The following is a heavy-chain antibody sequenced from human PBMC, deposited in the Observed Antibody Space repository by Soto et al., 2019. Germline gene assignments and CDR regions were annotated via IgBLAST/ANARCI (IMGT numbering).Heavy chain of an antibody. CDR1: GYIFTSYY. V-gene: IGHV1-46*01. D-gene: IGHD5-12*01. CDR3: ARVEMATIKGNAFDI. J-gene: IGHJ3*02. Sequence: QVQLVQSGAEVKKPGASVKVSCKASGYIFTSYYMYWVRQAPGQGLEWMGIINPSGGSTSYAQKYQGRVTMTRDTSTSTVYMELSSLRSEDTAVYYCARVEMATIKGNAFDIWGQGTMVTVSS. CDR2: INPSGGST.